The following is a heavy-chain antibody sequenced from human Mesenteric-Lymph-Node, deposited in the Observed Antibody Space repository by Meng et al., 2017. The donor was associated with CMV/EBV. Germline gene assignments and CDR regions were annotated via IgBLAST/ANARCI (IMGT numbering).Heavy chain of an antibody. J-gene: IGHJ6*02. CDR2: VYYRGNT. Sequence: ESLKISCTVSGGSIISSSYYWGWIRQPPGKGLEWIGSVYYRGNTFHNPSLKSRVTMSVDTSKNQVSLKLSSVTAADTAVYYCARGGYYYYGMDVWGQGTTVTVSS. CDR3: ARGGYYYYGMDV. CDR1: GGSIISSSYY. V-gene: IGHV4-39*07. D-gene: IGHD3-10*01.